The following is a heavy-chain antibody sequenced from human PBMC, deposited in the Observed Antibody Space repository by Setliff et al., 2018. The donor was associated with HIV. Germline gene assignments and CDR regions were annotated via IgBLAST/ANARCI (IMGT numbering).Heavy chain of an antibody. V-gene: IGHV1-69*10. CDR2: TTPFVGIT. Sequence: GASVKVSCKASGGTFSDFRITWVRQAPGQGLERMGETTPFVGITNYAQKFQGRVTISADESTATAYIELSSLTSQDTAVYYCARDKGIREAASLDYWGQGSLVTVSS. CDR3: ARDKGIREAASLDY. J-gene: IGHJ4*02. CDR1: GGTFSDFR. D-gene: IGHD6-13*01.